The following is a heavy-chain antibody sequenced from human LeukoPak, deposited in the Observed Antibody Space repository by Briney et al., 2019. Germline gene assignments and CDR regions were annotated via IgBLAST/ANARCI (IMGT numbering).Heavy chain of an antibody. J-gene: IGHJ5*02. CDR2: INPSGGST. D-gene: IGHD2-2*01. Sequence: GASVTVSCKASGYTFTSYYMHWVRQAPGQGLEWMGIINPSGGSTSYAQKFQGRVTMTRDMSTSTVYMELSSLRSEDTAVYYCARDYTRQYCSSTSCYPKNWFDPWGQGTLVSVSS. V-gene: IGHV1-46*01. CDR1: GYTFTSYY. CDR3: ARDYTRQYCSSTSCYPKNWFDP.